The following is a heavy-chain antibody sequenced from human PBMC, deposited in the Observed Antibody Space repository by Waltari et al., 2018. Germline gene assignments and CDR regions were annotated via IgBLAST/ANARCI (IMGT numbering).Heavy chain of an antibody. D-gene: IGHD6-6*01. CDR3: ARDSSSSWWYY. CDR1: GGSISSNTW. V-gene: IGHV4-4*02. J-gene: IGHJ4*02. CDR2: IYHSGNT. Sequence: QVQLQESGPGLVKPSGTLSLTCAVSGGSISSNTWWSWVRQPPGKGLEWIGEIYHSGNTNYSPSLNSRVTVLVDKSKNQFSLKLSSVTAADTAVYYCARDSSSSWWYYWGQGTLVTVSS.